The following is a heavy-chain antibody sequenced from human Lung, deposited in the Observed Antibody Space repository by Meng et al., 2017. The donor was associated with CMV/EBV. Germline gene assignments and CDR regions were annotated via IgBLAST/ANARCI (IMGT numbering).Heavy chain of an antibody. Sequence: GESLKISCAASRFTVSSNYMTWVRQAPGKGLEWVSTIYSGGSTYYADSVKGRFTISRDNSKNTLYLQMSSLRPEDTAVYFCARVVRHLWANYYFDYWGQGXLVIVSS. J-gene: IGHJ4*02. CDR2: IYSGGST. CDR1: RFTVSSNY. V-gene: IGHV3-66*02. CDR3: ARVVRHLWANYYFDY. D-gene: IGHD1-1*01.